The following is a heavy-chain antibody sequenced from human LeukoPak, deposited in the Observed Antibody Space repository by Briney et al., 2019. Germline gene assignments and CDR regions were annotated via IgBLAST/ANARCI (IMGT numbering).Heavy chain of an antibody. CDR2: ISAYNGNT. Sequence: ASVKVSCKASGYTFTSYGISWVRQAPGQGLEWMGWISAYNGNTNYAQKLQGRVTMTTDTSTSTAYMELRSLRSDDTAVYYCARGPYGDYGHYYYYYMDVWGKGTTVTVSS. D-gene: IGHD4-17*01. CDR1: GYTFTSYG. CDR3: ARGPYGDYGHYYYYYMDV. V-gene: IGHV1-18*01. J-gene: IGHJ6*03.